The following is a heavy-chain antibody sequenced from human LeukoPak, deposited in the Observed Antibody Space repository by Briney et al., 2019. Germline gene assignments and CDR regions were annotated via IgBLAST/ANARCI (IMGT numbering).Heavy chain of an antibody. CDR1: RYSFTDYY. Sequence: ASVQVSFKASRYSFTDYYIHWVRPAPGQGLEWMGWINPNNGDTKYAQKFQGRVTMTRDTSISTAYMELSRLRPDDTALYYCARGPPYYYDSSGYYGAFDIWGQGTMVTVSS. CDR3: ARGPPYYYDSSGYYGAFDI. V-gene: IGHV1-2*02. CDR2: INPNNGDT. D-gene: IGHD3-22*01. J-gene: IGHJ3*02.